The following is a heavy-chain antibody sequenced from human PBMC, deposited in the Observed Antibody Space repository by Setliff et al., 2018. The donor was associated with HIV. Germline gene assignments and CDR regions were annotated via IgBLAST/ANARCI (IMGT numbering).Heavy chain of an antibody. D-gene: IGHD1-20*01. V-gene: IGHV1-24*01. CDR3: STAWFNWNVTPD. CDR1: GYTLTELT. J-gene: IGHJ1*01. Sequence: ASVKVSCKVSGYTLTELTMYWVRQAPGHGLEWRGGIDPEDGEITYAQKFQGRVIMTEDTSTDTAFMELTNLRSEDTAVYYCSTAWFNWNVTPDWGQGTLVTVSS. CDR2: IDPEDGEI.